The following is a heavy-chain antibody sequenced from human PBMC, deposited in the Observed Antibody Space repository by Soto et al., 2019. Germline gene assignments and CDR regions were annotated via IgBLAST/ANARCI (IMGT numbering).Heavy chain of an antibody. CDR2: ISGSSGST. V-gene: IGHV3-23*01. J-gene: IGHJ4*02. Sequence: GGSLRLSCAASGFTFANYAMTWVRQAPGKGLEWVSSISGSSGSTFYADSVKGRFTISRDISKNTLYLQMNSLRAADTAVYFCAKHPDSDPGPFDFWGQGTLVTVSS. CDR1: GFTFANYA. CDR3: AKHPDSDPGPFDF.